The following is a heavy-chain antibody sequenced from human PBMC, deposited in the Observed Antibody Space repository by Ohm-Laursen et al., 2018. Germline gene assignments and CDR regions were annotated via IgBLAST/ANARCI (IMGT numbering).Heavy chain of an antibody. Sequence: GTLSLTCTVSGGSISSYYWSWIRQPPGKGLEWIGYIYYSGSTNYSPSLKSRVTISVDTSKNQFSLKLSSVTAADTALYYCARIESDSGGYWYFGMDVWGQGTTVTVSS. CDR2: IYYSGST. CDR3: ARIESDSGGYWYFGMDV. CDR1: GGSISSYY. D-gene: IGHD3-22*01. J-gene: IGHJ6*02. V-gene: IGHV4-59*01.